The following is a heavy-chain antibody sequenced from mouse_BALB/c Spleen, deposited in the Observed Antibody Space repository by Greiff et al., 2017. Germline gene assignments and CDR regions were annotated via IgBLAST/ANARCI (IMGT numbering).Heavy chain of an antibody. D-gene: IGHD2-12*01. CDR1: GFTFSSFG. Sequence: EVKVEESGGGLVQPGGSRKLSCAASGFTFSSFGMHWVRQAPEKGLEWVAYISSGSNTIYYADTVKGRFTISRDNPKNTLFLQMTSLRSEDTAMYYCARYDGFLYYAMDYWGQGTSVTVSS. J-gene: IGHJ4*01. V-gene: IGHV5-17*02. CDR3: ARYDGFLYYAMDY. CDR2: ISSGSNTI.